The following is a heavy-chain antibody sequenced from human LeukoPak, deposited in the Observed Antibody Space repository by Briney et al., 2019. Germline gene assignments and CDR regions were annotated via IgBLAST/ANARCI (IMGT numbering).Heavy chain of an antibody. Sequence: GGSLRLSRAASGFTFSTYAMYWVRRTPGKGLEYVSVISGNGVSTHYATSVKGRFTISRDNSKNTLYLQMGSLRAEDMAVYYCARDASDIVVVPAAVGPFDLWGQGTLVTVSS. J-gene: IGHJ4*02. V-gene: IGHV3-64*01. CDR3: ARDASDIVVVPAAVGPFDL. CDR1: GFTFSTYA. CDR2: ISGNGVST. D-gene: IGHD2-2*01.